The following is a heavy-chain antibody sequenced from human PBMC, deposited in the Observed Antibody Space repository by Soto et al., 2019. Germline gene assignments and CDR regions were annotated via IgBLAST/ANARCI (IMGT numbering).Heavy chain of an antibody. V-gene: IGHV4-39*01. CDR2: IYYSGST. CDR1: GGSISSSSYY. J-gene: IGHJ4*02. CDR3: ASVRAHYFDN. Sequence: TSETLSLTCTVSGGSISSSSYYWGWIRQPPGKGLEWIGSIYYSGSTYYNPSLKSRVTISVDTSKNQFSLKLSSVTAADTAVYYCASVRAHYFDNWSQGTLVTVSS.